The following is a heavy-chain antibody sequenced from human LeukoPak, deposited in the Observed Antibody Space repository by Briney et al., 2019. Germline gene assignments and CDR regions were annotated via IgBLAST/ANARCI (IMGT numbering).Heavy chain of an antibody. Sequence: SQTLSLTCAISGDSVSSNSAAWNWNRQSPSRGLEWLGRTYYRSKWYNDYAVSVKSRITINPDTSKNQFSLQLNSVTPEDTAVYYCARIPGIAVAGGFDYWGQGTLVTVSS. J-gene: IGHJ4*02. CDR1: GDSVSSNSAA. CDR2: TYYRSKWYN. CDR3: ARIPGIAVAGGFDY. D-gene: IGHD6-19*01. V-gene: IGHV6-1*01.